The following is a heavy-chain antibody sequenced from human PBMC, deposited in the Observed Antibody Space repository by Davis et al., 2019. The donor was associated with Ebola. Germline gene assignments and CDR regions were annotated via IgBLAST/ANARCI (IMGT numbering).Heavy chain of an antibody. CDR1: GFTFSSYA. Sequence: GSLRLSCAASGFTFSSYAMSWIRQPPGKGLEWIGEINHSGSTNYNPSLKSRVTISVDTSKNQVSLKLDSVTAADTAVFYCARGRPPYYYDSSGRDYYHGMDVWGQGTTVTVSS. CDR3: ARGRPPYYYDSSGRDYYHGMDV. V-gene: IGHV4-34*01. D-gene: IGHD3-22*01. J-gene: IGHJ6*02. CDR2: INHSGST.